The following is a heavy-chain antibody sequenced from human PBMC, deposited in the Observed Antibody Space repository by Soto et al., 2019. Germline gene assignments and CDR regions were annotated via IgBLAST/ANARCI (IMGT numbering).Heavy chain of an antibody. J-gene: IGHJ4*02. CDR2: ISGGGDST. CDR3: VTDAQNSEWLTLGY. CDR1: GFTFSSYG. V-gene: IGHV3-23*01. Sequence: GGSLRLSCAASGFTFSSYGMSWVRQAPGKGLEWVSSISGGGDSTYYADSVKGRFTISRDNARNTLFLQMKSLRADDTAVYYCVTDAQNSEWLTLGYWGQGTLVTVSS. D-gene: IGHD3-9*01.